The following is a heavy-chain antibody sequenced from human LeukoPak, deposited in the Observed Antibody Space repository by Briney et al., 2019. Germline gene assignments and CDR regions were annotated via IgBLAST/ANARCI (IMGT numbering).Heavy chain of an antibody. CDR1: GYTFTGYY. J-gene: IGHJ6*02. CDR2: MNPNSGNT. CDR3: ARGRIAAAGYHYYYYGMDV. D-gene: IGHD6-13*01. V-gene: IGHV1-8*02. Sequence: ASVKVSCKASGYTFTGYYMHWVRQAPGQGLEWMGWMNPNSGNTGYAQKFQGRVTMTRNTSISTAHMELSSLRSEDTAVYYCARGRIAAAGYHYYYYGMDVWGQGTTVTVSS.